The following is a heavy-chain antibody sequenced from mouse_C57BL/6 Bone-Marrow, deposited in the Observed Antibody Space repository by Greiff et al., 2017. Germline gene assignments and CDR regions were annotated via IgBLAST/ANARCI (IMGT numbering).Heavy chain of an antibody. CDR3: ARSRITTVVATDY. J-gene: IGHJ2*01. V-gene: IGHV1-81*01. CDR2: IYPRSGNT. CDR1: GYTFTSYG. Sequence: VQGVESGAELARPGASVKLSCKASGYTFTSYGISWVKQRTGQGLEWIGEIYPRSGNTYYNEKFKGKATLTADKSSSTAYMELRSLTSEDSAVYFCARSRITTVVATDYWGQGTTLTVSS. D-gene: IGHD1-1*01.